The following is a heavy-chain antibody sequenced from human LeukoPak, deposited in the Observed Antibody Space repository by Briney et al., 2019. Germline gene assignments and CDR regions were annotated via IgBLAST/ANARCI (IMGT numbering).Heavy chain of an antibody. CDR1: GGSISSGNYY. CDR2: IHYSGST. J-gene: IGHJ5*02. D-gene: IGHD4-17*01. V-gene: IGHV4-30-4*01. CDR3: VRGRGTAVTTGNWFDP. Sequence: RSSETLSLTCTVSGGSISSGNYYWNWIRQPPGKGLECIGYIHYSGSTYYNPSLKSRVTISVDTSKNQFSLKLSPVTAADTAVYYCVRGRGTAVTTGNWFDPWGQGTLVTVSS.